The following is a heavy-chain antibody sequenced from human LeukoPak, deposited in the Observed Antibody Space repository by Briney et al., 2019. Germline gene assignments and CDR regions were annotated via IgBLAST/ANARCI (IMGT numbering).Heavy chain of an antibody. D-gene: IGHD5-24*01. V-gene: IGHV3-48*03. CDR3: ARDKLDGYIDY. Sequence: GGSLRLSCAASGFTFSSYEMNWVRQAPGKGLEWVSYISSSGSTIYYADSVKGRFTISRDNAKNTLYLQMNSLRADDTAVYYCARDKLDGYIDYWGQGTLVTVSS. J-gene: IGHJ4*02. CDR1: GFTFSSYE. CDR2: ISSSGSTI.